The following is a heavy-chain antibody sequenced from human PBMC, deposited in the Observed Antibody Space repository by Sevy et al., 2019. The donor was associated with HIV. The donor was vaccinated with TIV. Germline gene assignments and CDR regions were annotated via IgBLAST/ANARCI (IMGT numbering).Heavy chain of an antibody. Sequence: GGSLRLSCAASGFTFSDHYMEWVRQAPGKGLEWVGRIRNEADSYTTEYAASVKGRLTISRDDSENSLYLLMNSLKTEDAAVYYCTTRAGIAAAGRVFDYWGQGTLVTVSS. J-gene: IGHJ4*02. CDR3: TTRAGIAAAGRVFDY. V-gene: IGHV3-72*01. D-gene: IGHD6-13*01. CDR2: IRNEADSYTT. CDR1: GFTFSDHY.